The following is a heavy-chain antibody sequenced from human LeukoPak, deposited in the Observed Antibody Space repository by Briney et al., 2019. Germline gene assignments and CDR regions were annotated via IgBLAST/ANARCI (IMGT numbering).Heavy chain of an antibody. J-gene: IGHJ4*02. Sequence: SETLSLTCTVSGGSISSYYWSWIRQPPGKGLEWIGYIYYSGSTNYNPSLKSRVTISVDTSKNQFSLKLSSVTAADTAVYYCARGTYYYDSSPGYWGQGTLVTVSS. CDR2: IYYSGST. D-gene: IGHD3-22*01. CDR1: GGSISSYY. V-gene: IGHV4-59*01. CDR3: ARGTYYYDSSPGY.